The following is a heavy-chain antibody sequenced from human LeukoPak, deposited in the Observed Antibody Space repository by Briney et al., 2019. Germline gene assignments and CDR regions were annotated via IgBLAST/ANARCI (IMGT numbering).Heavy chain of an antibody. D-gene: IGHD3-16*01. V-gene: IGHV1-18*01. CDR2: ISAYNGNT. Sequence: ASVKVSCKASGYTFTSYGISWVRQAPGQGLEWMGWISAYNGNTNYAQKLQGRVTMTRDTSISTAYMELSRLRSDDTAVYYCARDPSQSTDLMNWGQGTLVTVSS. CDR1: GYTFTSYG. CDR3: ARDPSQSTDLMN. J-gene: IGHJ4*02.